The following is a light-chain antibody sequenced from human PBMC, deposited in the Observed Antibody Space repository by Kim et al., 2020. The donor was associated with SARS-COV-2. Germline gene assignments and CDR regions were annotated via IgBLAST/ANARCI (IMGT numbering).Light chain of an antibody. J-gene: IGLJ3*02. CDR3: YSAVDNNWV. Sequence: VFPGQTARITWSVDVLAKKYARGFQQKPGQAPVLVIYKDNERTSGIPERFSGSSSGTTVTLTISGAQVEDEADYYCYSAVDNNWVFGGGTQLTVL. CDR2: KDN. V-gene: IGLV3-27*01. CDR1: VLAKKY.